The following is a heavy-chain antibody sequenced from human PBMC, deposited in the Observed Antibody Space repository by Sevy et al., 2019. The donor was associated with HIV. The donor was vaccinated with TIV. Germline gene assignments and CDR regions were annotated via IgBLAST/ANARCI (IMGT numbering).Heavy chain of an antibody. V-gene: IGHV3-23*01. CDR2: ISGSGGST. J-gene: IGHJ4*02. Sequence: GGSLRLSCAASGFTFSSYAMSWVRQAPGKGLEWVSAISGSGGSTYYADSVKGRFTISRDNSKNTLYLQMNSPRAEDTAVYYCAKDVYSSSGMFDYWGQGTLVTVSS. D-gene: IGHD6-6*01. CDR3: AKDVYSSSGMFDY. CDR1: GFTFSSYA.